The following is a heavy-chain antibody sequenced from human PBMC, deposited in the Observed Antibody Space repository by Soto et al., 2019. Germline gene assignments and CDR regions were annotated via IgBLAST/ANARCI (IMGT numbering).Heavy chain of an antibody. CDR2: ISAYNGNT. CDR3: AREVVVVPAAIVAGAYYYYYGMDV. J-gene: IGHJ6*02. V-gene: IGHV1-18*01. Sequence: GASVKVSCKASGYTFTSYDINWVRQAPGQGLEWMGWISAYNGNTNYAQKLQGRVTMTTDTSTSTAYMELRSLRSDDTAVYYCAREVVVVPAAIVAGAYYYYYGMDVWGQGTTVTVSS. D-gene: IGHD2-2*01. CDR1: GYTFTSYD.